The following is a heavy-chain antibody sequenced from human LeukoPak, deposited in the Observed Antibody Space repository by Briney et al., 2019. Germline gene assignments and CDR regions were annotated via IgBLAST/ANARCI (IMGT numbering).Heavy chain of an antibody. Sequence: GGSLRLSCAVSGITLSNYGMSWVRQAPGKGLEWVAGISGSGGGTNYADSVKGRFTISRDNPKNTLYLQMSSLGAEDTAVYFCAKRGVVIRVILVGFHKEAYYFDSWGQGALVTVSS. V-gene: IGHV3-23*01. CDR1: GITLSNYG. CDR3: AKRGVVIRVILVGFHKEAYYFDS. J-gene: IGHJ4*02. D-gene: IGHD3-22*01. CDR2: ISGSGGGT.